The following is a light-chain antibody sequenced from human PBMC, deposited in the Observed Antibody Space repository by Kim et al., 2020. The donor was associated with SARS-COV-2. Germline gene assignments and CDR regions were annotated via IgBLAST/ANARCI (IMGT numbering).Light chain of an antibody. V-gene: IGLV3-21*04. CDR3: QVWDSSSDHPV. J-gene: IGLJ2*01. Sequence: APGKTARITCGGTNIGSKSVHWYQQKPGRAPVLVIYYDSDRPSGIPERFSGSNSGNTATLTISRVEAGDEADYYCQVWDSSSDHPVFGGGTQLTVL. CDR1: NIGSKS. CDR2: YDS.